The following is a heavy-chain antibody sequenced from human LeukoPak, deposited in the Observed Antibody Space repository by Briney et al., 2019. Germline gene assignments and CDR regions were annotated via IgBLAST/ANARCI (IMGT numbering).Heavy chain of an antibody. Sequence: GGSLRLSCAASGFAFSNLWMSWVRQAPGKGLEWLANIRGDGGLKFYVDSVKGRFTISRDNAKNSLYLQLSGLRVEDSAVYYCATSHDSAANDWGQGTLVTASS. CDR2: IRGDGGLK. J-gene: IGHJ4*02. CDR3: ATSHDSAAND. D-gene: IGHD3-22*01. CDR1: GFAFSNLW. V-gene: IGHV3-7*01.